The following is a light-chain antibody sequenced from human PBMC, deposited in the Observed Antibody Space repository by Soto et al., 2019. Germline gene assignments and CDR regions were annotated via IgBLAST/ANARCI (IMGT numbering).Light chain of an antibody. CDR1: QSGSNNY. J-gene: IGKJ1*01. CDR3: QHYGSSGT. V-gene: IGKV3-20*01. CDR2: GAS. Sequence: VLTQSACSLSLSPGDRATLSCMASQSGSNNYLAWYQQKPGPAPRLLIYGASNRATGIPDRFSGSGSGTEFTLTISRLEPEDFAVYYCQHYGSSGTFGQGTKVDIK.